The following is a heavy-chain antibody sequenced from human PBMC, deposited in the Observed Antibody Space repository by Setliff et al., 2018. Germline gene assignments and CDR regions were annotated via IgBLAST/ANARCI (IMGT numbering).Heavy chain of an antibody. V-gene: IGHV3-53*01. CDR3: ARGGELGQERRTHFFRH. J-gene: IGHJ1*01. CDR1: GFTVSGNN. Sequence: PGGSLRLSCVGSGFTVSGNNMNWVRQAPGKGLEWVSAIYTGGRTDSADSVKGRFTISRDGSKNTLYLQMNNLRVEDTAVYYCARGGELGQERRTHFFRHWGQGTLVTVSS. CDR2: IYTGGRT. D-gene: IGHD1-1*01.